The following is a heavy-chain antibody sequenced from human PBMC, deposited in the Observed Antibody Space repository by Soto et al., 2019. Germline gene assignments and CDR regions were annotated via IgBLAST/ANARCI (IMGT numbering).Heavy chain of an antibody. Sequence: GVLRLSCSASGFNFAAYTMSWVRLTPGKGPEWVGFIRRIAYGGTTDYAASVKGRFTISRDDSRKIVYLQMSRLKIEDTAVYYCSRSLAIDFDSWGQGTLVTVSS. CDR3: SRSLAIDFDS. J-gene: IGHJ4*02. CDR2: IRRIAYGGTT. CDR1: GFNFAAYT. V-gene: IGHV3-49*04.